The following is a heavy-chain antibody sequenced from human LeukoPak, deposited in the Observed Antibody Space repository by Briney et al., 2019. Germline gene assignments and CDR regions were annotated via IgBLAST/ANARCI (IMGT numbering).Heavy chain of an antibody. V-gene: IGHV4-39*01. Sequence: PSETLSLICTVSGGSISSSSYYWGWIRQPPGKGLEWIGSIYYSGSTYYNPSLKSRVTISVDTSKNQFSLKLSSVTAADTAVYYCARCVVATGGIDYWGQGTLVTVSS. CDR1: GGSISSSSYY. J-gene: IGHJ4*02. D-gene: IGHD2-21*01. CDR3: ARCVVATGGIDY. CDR2: IYYSGST.